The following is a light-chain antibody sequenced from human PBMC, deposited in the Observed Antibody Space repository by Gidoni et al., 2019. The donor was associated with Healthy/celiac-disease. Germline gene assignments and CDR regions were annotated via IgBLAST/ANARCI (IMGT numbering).Light chain of an antibody. CDR2: AAS. V-gene: IGKV1-39*01. Sequence: DIQMTQSPSSLSAPVGDRVTITCRASQSISSYLNWYQQQPGKAPKLLIYAASSLQSCVPSRFSGSGSGTDFTLTISSLQPEDFATYYCQQCYSTPLTFGGGTKVEIK. J-gene: IGKJ4*01. CDR1: QSISSY. CDR3: QQCYSTPLT.